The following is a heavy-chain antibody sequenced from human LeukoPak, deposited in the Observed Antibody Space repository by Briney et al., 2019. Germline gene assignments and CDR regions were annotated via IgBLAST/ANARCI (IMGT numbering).Heavy chain of an antibody. J-gene: IGHJ4*02. Sequence: GGSLRLSCAASGFRFSDYSMNWVRQAPGKGLKWISYVGIDSGNTNYADSVKGRLTISGDKAKNSLYLQMNSLRVEDTAVYYCARDYKYAFDNWGQGTLVTVSS. CDR3: ARDYKYAFDN. D-gene: IGHD5-24*01. CDR1: GFRFSDYS. V-gene: IGHV3-48*01. CDR2: VGIDSGNT.